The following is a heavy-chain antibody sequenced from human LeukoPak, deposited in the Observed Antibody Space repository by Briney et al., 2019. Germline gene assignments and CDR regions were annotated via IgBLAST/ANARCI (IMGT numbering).Heavy chain of an antibody. D-gene: IGHD3-10*01. Sequence: SETLSLTCTVSGDSITSVSYYWVWIRQPPGKGLEWIGSIYYSGITYYNTSLESRVTISGDTSKNQFSLKLNSVTAADTAVYYCARQGSGHYSRLDYWGQGTLVTVSS. J-gene: IGHJ4*02. V-gene: IGHV4-39*01. CDR3: ARQGSGHYSRLDY. CDR2: IYYSGIT. CDR1: GDSITSVSYY.